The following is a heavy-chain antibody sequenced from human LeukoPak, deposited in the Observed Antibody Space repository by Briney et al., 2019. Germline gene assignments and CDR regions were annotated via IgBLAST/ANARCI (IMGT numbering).Heavy chain of an antibody. CDR1: GFTVSSNY. Sequence: GGSLRLSCAASGFTVSSNYMSWVRQAPGKGLEWVSVIYSGGSTYYADSVKGRFTISRDNSKTTLYLQMNSLRAEDTAVYYCARVYGDRIFDYWGQGTLVTVSS. CDR3: ARVYGDRIFDY. CDR2: IYSGGST. J-gene: IGHJ4*02. V-gene: IGHV3-53*01. D-gene: IGHD4-17*01.